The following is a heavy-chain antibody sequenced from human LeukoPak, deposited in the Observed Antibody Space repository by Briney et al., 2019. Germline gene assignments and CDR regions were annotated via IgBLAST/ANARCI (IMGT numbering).Heavy chain of an antibody. CDR1: GYTFTHQW. D-gene: IGHD3-10*01. V-gene: IGHV5-51*01. J-gene: IGHJ4*02. Sequence: GESRKISCKASGYTFTHQWIGWVRQMSGSGLEWMGIIYPRDSDTIYSPSFQGHVTISADTSINTAYLEWSSLEASDTAIYYCARHSDVIGAIWGQGNLVTVSS. CDR3: ARHSDVIGAI. CDR2: IYPRDSDT.